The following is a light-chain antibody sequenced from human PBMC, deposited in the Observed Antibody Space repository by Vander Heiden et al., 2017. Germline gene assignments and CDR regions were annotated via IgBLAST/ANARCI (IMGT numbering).Light chain of an antibody. Sequence: FPQPPSASAASRPRVTISCSGSNSNIEGNSVSWYQQVPGTVPKLLIYDNDKRPSGIPDRFSGSKSATSATLVITGLQTGDEANYYCGTWDSSLSVVVFGGETRLTVL. V-gene: IGLV1-51*01. J-gene: IGLJ2*01. CDR3: GTWDSSLSVVV. CDR1: NSNIEGNS. CDR2: DND.